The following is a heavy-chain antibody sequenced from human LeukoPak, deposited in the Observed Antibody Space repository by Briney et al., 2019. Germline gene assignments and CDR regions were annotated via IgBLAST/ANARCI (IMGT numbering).Heavy chain of an antibody. CDR1: GYTFTSHG. Sequence: GASVKVSCKAFGYTFTSHGISWGRQAPGQGLEWMGRVSAYNGNTNYAQKLQGRVTMTTDTSTSTAYMELRSLRVEDTAVYYCARDHHRRHYDSQARDTFDIWGQGTMVTVSS. V-gene: IGHV1-18*01. J-gene: IGHJ3*02. D-gene: IGHD3-22*01. CDR2: VSAYNGNT. CDR3: ARDHHRRHYDSQARDTFDI.